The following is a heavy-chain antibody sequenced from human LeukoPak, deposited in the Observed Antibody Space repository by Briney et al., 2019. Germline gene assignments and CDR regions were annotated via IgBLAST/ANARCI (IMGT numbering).Heavy chain of an antibody. CDR1: DYSINNNYY. D-gene: IGHD1-26*01. V-gene: IGHV4-38-2*02. J-gene: IGHJ4*02. CDR3: ATRVGATGAPYFDH. Sequence: PSETLSLTCTVSDYSINNNYYWAWIRQPPGKGLEWIGSLFYGGSTYYNSSLKSRVTISTDTSKNRFSLKLGSVTAADTAVYYCATRVGATGAPYFDHWGQGTLVTVSS. CDR2: LFYGGST.